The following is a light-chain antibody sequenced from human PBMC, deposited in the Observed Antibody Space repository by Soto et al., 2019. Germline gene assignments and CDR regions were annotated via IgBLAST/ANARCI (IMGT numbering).Light chain of an antibody. J-gene: IGKJ1*01. CDR3: QHYNNWPQWK. Sequence: ESVLPPSPGTLSFSPGSISHLSCIASQIIANNLAWYQQKPGQAPRLLIYGASTRAPGIPARFSGSGSGTEFTLTIRRLQSEDFAIYYCQHYNNWPQWKFGQGHKVDIK. CDR2: GAS. V-gene: IGKV3-15*01. CDR1: QIIANN.